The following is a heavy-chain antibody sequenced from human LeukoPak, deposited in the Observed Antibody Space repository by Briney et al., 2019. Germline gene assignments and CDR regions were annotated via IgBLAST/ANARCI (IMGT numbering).Heavy chain of an antibody. CDR3: ARSLMAGSSTSCYDY. V-gene: IGHV3-21*01. Sequence: GRCLRLSCAASGFTLSSYSMNWVRQAPGKGLEWVSSISSSSYIYYADSVTGRFTISRDNAKNPLYLQMSSLRAEDTAVYYCARSLMAGSSTSCYDYWGQGTLVTVSS. CDR1: GFTLSSYS. J-gene: IGHJ4*02. D-gene: IGHD2-2*01. CDR2: ISSSSYI.